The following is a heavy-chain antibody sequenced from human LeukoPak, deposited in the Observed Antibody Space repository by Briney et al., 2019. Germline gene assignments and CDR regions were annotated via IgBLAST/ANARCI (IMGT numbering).Heavy chain of an antibody. Sequence: PGASVKVSCKVSGYTLTELSMHWVRQAPGKGLEWMGGFDPEDGETIYAQKFQGRVTMTRNTSISTAYMELSSLRSEDTAVYYCAREVWFGSYRVFDPWGQGTLVTVSS. CDR1: GYTLTELS. CDR3: AREVWFGSYRVFDP. V-gene: IGHV1-24*01. J-gene: IGHJ5*02. CDR2: FDPEDGET. D-gene: IGHD3-10*01.